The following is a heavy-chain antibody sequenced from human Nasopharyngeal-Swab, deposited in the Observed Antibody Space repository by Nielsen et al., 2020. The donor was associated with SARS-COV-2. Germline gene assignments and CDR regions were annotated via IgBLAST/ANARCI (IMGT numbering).Heavy chain of an antibody. Sequence: GGSLRLSCAASGFTFSDYYMSWIRQAPGKGLEWVSYISSSGSTIYYADSVKGRFTISRDNAKNSLYLQMNSLRAEDTAVYYCAKVTTRSHPNIRGQGTMVTVSS. CDR1: GFTFSDYY. CDR2: ISSSGSTI. J-gene: IGHJ3*02. V-gene: IGHV3-11*01. D-gene: IGHD4-17*01. CDR3: AKVTTRSHPNI.